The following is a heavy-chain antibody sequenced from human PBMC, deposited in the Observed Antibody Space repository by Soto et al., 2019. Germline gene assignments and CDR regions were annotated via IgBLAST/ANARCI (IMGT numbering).Heavy chain of an antibody. D-gene: IGHD3-16*01. CDR1: GGSIRSFC. CDR3: ARGRHADTAYAPFDI. V-gene: IGHV4-59*01. Sequence: QVQLQESGPGLVKPSETLSLTCTVSGGSIRSFCWSWIRQPPGKGLELMGYIYHSGSTNYNPSLKSRVTISVDTSKNHFSLKLSSVTAADTAVYYCARGRHADTAYAPFDIWGQGTMVTVSS. CDR2: IYHSGST. J-gene: IGHJ3*02.